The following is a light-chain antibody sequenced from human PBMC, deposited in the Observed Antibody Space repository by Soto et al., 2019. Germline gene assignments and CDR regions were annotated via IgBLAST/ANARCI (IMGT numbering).Light chain of an antibody. Sequence: QSVLTQPPSASGTPGQRVTISCSGSSSNIGSNTVNWYQQLPGTAPKLLIYSNNQRPSGVADRFSGSKSGTSASLAISGLQSEDEADYYCAAWDDSLNAWVFGGGTKVTVL. CDR1: SSNIGSNT. CDR2: SNN. V-gene: IGLV1-44*01. J-gene: IGLJ3*02. CDR3: AAWDDSLNAWV.